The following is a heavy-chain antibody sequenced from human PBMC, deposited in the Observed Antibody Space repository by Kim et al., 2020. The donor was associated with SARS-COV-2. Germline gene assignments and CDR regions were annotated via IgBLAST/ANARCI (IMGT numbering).Heavy chain of an antibody. CDR3: ARLTYNRCGGDCSEG. D-gene: IGHD2-21*01. Sequence: ASVKVSCKASGYTFTSYGISWVRQAPGQGLEWMGWISAYNGNTNYAQKLQGRVTMTTDTSTSTAYMELRSLRSDDTAVYYCARLTYNRCGGDCSEGWGQGTLVTVSS. J-gene: IGHJ4*02. CDR1: GYTFTSYG. CDR2: ISAYNGNT. V-gene: IGHV1-18*04.